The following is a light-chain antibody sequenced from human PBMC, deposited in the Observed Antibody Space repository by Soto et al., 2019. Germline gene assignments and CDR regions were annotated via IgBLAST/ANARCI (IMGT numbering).Light chain of an antibody. CDR3: QQYDSSPFT. CDR1: QSLSINY. J-gene: IGKJ3*01. Sequence: ENVLTQSPGTLSLSPGESGTLSCRASQSLSINYVAWYQQKPGQAPRLLIYETSSRAAGIPDRFSGSGSGTDFTLTLRRVEPEDFAIYYCQQYDSSPFTFGPGTKV. CDR2: ETS. V-gene: IGKV3-20*01.